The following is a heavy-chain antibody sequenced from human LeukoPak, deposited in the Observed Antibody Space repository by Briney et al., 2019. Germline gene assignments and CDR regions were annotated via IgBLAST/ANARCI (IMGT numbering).Heavy chain of an antibody. CDR2: ISSSGSTI. CDR1: GFTFSSYE. J-gene: IGHJ4*02. V-gene: IGHV3-48*03. CDR3: ARDMSSWYSSYFDY. Sequence: GGSLSLSCAASGFTFSSYEMNWVRQAPGKGLEWVSYISSSGSTIYYADSVKGRFTISRDNAKNSLYLQMNSLRAEDTAVYYCARDMSSWYSSYFDYWGQGTLVTVSS. D-gene: IGHD6-13*01.